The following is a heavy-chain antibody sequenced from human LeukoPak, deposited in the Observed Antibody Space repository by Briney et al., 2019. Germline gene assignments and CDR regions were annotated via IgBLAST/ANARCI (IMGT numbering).Heavy chain of an antibody. CDR3: ARSGGTSTDYYCYYGMDV. V-gene: IGHV3-21*01. D-gene: IGHD3-16*01. Sequence: GGSLRLSCAASGFTFSSYSMNWVRQAPGKGLEWVSSISSSSSYIYYADSMKGRFTISRDDAKNSLYLQMNSLRAEDTAVYYCARSGGTSTDYYCYYGMDVWGKGTTVTVSS. CDR2: ISSSSSYI. CDR1: GFTFSSYS. J-gene: IGHJ6*04.